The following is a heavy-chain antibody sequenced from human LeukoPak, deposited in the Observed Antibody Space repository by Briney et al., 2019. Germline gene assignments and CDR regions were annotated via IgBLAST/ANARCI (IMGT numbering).Heavy chain of an antibody. CDR3: ARDGPFALYYYDSSGHPNFDY. Sequence: VASVKVSCKASGYTFTSYGISWVRQAPGQGLEWMGLISAYNGNTNYAQKLQGRVTMTTDTSTSTAYMELRSLRSDDTAVYYCARDGPFALYYYDSSGHPNFDYWGQGTLVTVSS. J-gene: IGHJ4*02. CDR1: GYTFTSYG. V-gene: IGHV1-18*01. D-gene: IGHD3-22*01. CDR2: ISAYNGNT.